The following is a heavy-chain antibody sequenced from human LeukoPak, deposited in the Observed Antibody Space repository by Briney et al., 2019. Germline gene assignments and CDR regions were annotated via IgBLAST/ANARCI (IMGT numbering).Heavy chain of an antibody. CDR2: INHSGST. V-gene: IGHV4-34*01. J-gene: IGHJ1*01. CDR1: GGSFSGYY. Sequence: SETLSLTCAVYGGSFSGYYWGWIRQPPGKGLEWIGEINHSGSTNYNPSLKSRVTISVDTSKNQFSLKLSSVTAADTAVYYCATDLRYFDWLSSRIEYFQHWGQGTLVTVSS. D-gene: IGHD3-9*01. CDR3: ATDLRYFDWLSSRIEYFQH.